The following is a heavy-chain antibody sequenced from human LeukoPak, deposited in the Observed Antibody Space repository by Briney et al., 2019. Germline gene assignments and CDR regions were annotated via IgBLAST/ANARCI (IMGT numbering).Heavy chain of an antibody. CDR2: INPNSGGT. J-gene: IGHJ4*02. D-gene: IGHD6-19*01. V-gene: IGHV1-2*02. CDR1: GYTFTGYY. Sequence: ASVKVSCKASGYTFTGYYMYWVRQAPGQGLEWMGWINPNSGGTNYAQKFQGRVTMTRDTSISTAYMELSRLRSDDTAVYYCARGYSSGWPAKYWGQGTLVTVSS. CDR3: ARGYSSGWPAKY.